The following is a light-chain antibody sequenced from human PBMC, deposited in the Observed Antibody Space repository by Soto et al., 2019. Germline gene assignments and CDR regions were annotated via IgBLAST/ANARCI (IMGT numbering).Light chain of an antibody. J-gene: IGKJ3*01. CDR3: EKYNSAPFT. CDR1: QGISNY. V-gene: IGKV1-27*01. CDR2: AAS. Sequence: DIQMTQSPSSLSASVGDRVTITCRASQGISNYLAWFQQKPGKVPKLLIYAASTLQIGVPSGFSGSGSGTEFIHNFSSVQPEDVTTYCCEKYNSAPFTFGAGTKVDIK.